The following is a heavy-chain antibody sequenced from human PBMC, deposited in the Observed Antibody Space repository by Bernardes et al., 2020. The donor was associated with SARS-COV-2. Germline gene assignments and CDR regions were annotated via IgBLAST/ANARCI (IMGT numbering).Heavy chain of an antibody. CDR2: IYTSGST. V-gene: IGHV4-4*07. J-gene: IGHJ6*03. CDR1: GGSISSYY. D-gene: IGHD3-3*01. Sequence: SETLSLTCTVSGGSISSYYWSWIRQPAGKGLEWIGRIYTSGSTNYNPSLKSRVTMSVDTSKNQFSLKLSSVTAADTAVYYCARTPAYDFWSGYYKHYYYYMDVWGKGTTVTVSS. CDR3: ARTPAYDFWSGYYKHYYYYMDV.